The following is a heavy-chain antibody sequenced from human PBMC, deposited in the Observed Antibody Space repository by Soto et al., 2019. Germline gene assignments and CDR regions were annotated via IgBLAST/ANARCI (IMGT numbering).Heavy chain of an antibody. V-gene: IGHV4-34*01. CDR1: NGSFSGYY. J-gene: IGHJ3*02. CDR3: ARTKGLRRHGAMDI. D-gene: IGHD1-26*01. CDR2: INHSGST. Sequence: SETLSLTCTIYNGSFSGYYWGWLRQPPGKGLEWIGHINHSGSTTYNPSLKSRVTIAVDTSENHFSLRLSSMTAADTAVYYCARTKGLRRHGAMDIWGQGTMVTVSS.